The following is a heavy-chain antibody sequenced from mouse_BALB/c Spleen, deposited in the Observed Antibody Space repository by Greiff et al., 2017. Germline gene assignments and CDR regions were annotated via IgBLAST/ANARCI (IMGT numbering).Heavy chain of an antibody. D-gene: IGHD2-2*01. CDR1: GFTFSGFG. CDR2: ISSGSSTI. CDR3: ARKGAGSFDY. V-gene: IGHV5-17*02. J-gene: IGHJ2*01. Sequence: EVLLVESGGGLVQPGGSRKLSCAASGFTFSGFGMHWVRQAPGKGLEWVAYISSGSSTIYYADTVKGRFTISRDNPKNTLFLHMTSLRYEDTAMYDCARKGAGSFDYWGQGTTLTVSS.